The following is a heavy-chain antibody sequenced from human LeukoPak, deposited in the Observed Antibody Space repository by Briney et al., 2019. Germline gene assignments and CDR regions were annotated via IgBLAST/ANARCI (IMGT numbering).Heavy chain of an antibody. CDR2: ISGSGGST. CDR1: GFTFSSYA. J-gene: IGHJ6*03. CDR3: ARGALYHMDV. Sequence: GGSLRLSCAASGFTFSSYAMSWVRQAPGKGLEWVSAISGSGGSTYYADSVKGRFIISRDNSKNTLYVQMNSLRAEDTAVYYCARGALYHMDVWGKGTTVTISS. V-gene: IGHV3-23*01.